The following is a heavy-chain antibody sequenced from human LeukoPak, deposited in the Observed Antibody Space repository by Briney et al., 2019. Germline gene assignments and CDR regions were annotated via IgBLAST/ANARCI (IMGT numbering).Heavy chain of an antibody. CDR2: IYFSGRT. CDR1: GGALSSGDYY. CDR3: ARDQLGVTNV. D-gene: IGHD2-21*02. J-gene: IGHJ4*02. V-gene: IGHV4-30-4*01. Sequence: SPCLSCTVSGGALSSGDYYWGWVRQPPRRGRGWGGSIYFSGRTYYNPSLRSRVTISVDTSKNQFSLKLRSVTAADTAVYYCARDQLGVTNVWGQGTLVTVSS.